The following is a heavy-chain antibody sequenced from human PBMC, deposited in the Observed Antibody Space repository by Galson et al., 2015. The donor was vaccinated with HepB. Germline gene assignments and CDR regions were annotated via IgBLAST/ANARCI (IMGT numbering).Heavy chain of an antibody. CDR3: ARGGGYCSGGSCGNWFDP. V-gene: IGHV1-69*02. D-gene: IGHD2-15*01. J-gene: IGHJ5*02. CDR2: IIPILGIA. CDR1: GGTFSSYT. Sequence: SVKVSCRASGGTFSSYTISWVRQAPGQGLEWMGRIIPILGIANYAQKFQGRVTITADKSTSTAYMELSSLRSEDTAVYYCARGGGYCSGGSCGNWFDPWGQGTLVTVSS.